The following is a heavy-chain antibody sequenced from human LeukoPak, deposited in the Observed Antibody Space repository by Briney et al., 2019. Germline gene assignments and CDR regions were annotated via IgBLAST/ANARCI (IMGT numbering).Heavy chain of an antibody. V-gene: IGHV3-23*01. Sequence: PGGSLRLSCAASGFTFNNYALPWARLSPGQGLEWVSSISADGGHTCYAESVKGRFTITRDDSTDTVYLQMNSLRGEDTAVYFCAKDLRVTSRLGYFDYWGQGTLVTVS. CDR1: GFTFNNYA. J-gene: IGHJ4*02. D-gene: IGHD3-9*01. CDR3: AKDLRVTSRLGYFDY. CDR2: ISADGGHT.